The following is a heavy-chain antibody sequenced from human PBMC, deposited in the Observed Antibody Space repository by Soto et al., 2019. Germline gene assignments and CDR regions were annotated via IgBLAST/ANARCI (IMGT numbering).Heavy chain of an antibody. CDR2: IYYSGST. CDR3: ARGRTSGTLFDY. V-gene: IGHV4-39*01. Sequence: TLSLTCTVSGGFISSSSYYWGWIRQPPGKGLEWIGSIYYSGSTYYNPSLKSRVTISVDTSKNQFSLKLSSVTAADTAVYYCARGRTSGTLFDYWGQGTLVTVSS. CDR1: GGFISSSSYY. D-gene: IGHD2-2*01. J-gene: IGHJ4*02.